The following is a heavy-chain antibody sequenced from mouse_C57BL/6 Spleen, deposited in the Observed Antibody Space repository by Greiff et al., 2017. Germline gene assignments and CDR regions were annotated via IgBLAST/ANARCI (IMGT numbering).Heavy chain of an antibody. CDR2: INPNNGGT. CDR1: GYTFTDYY. J-gene: IGHJ1*03. D-gene: IGHD1-1*01. CDR3: AGIITTVVDV. Sequence: EVQLQQSGPELVKPGASVKISCKASGYTFTDYYMNWVKQSHGKSLEWIGDINPNNGGTSYNQKFKGKATLTVDKSSSTAYMELRSLTSEDSAVYYCAGIITTVVDVWGTGTTVTVSS. V-gene: IGHV1-26*01.